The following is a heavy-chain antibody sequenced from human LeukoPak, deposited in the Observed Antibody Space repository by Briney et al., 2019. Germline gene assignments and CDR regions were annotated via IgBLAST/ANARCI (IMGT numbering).Heavy chain of an antibody. CDR2: IYYSGST. Sequence: SETLSLTCTGSGGSISSYYWSWIRQPPGKGLEWIGYIYYSGSTNYNPSLKSRVTISVDTSKNQFSLKLSSVTAADTAVYYCARVLYDYVWGSYRQTYYFDYRGQGTLVTVSS. CDR3: ARVLYDYVWGSYRQTYYFDY. J-gene: IGHJ4*02. V-gene: IGHV4-59*01. CDR1: GGSISSYY. D-gene: IGHD3-16*02.